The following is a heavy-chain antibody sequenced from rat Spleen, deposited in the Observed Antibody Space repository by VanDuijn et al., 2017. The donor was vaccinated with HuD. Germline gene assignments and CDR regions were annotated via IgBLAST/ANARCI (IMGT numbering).Heavy chain of an antibody. Sequence: EVQVVESGGGLVQPGRSMKLSCAASGFTFSDYYMAWVRQAPKKGLEWVASISTGSDNTYYRGSVKGRFTIFRDDAKNIQYLQMDSLRSEDTATYYCTRHGGLRNWFAYWGQGTLVTVSS. V-gene: IGHV5-25*01. CDR3: TRHGGLRNWFAY. CDR2: ISTGSDNT. D-gene: IGHD1-11*01. CDR1: GFTFSDYY. J-gene: IGHJ3*01.